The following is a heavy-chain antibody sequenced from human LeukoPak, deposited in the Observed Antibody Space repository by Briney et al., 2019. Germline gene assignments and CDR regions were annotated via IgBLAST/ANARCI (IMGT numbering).Heavy chain of an antibody. CDR2: IKHDGSQK. D-gene: IGHD6-19*01. Sequence: PGGSLRLSCAASGFTFSRYWMSWVRQAPGKGLEWVANIKHDGSQKYYVDSVKGRFTISRDNAKNSLYLQMNSLRVDDTAVYYCARDQGSGWYRAIDYWGQGTLVTVSS. CDR1: GFTFSRYW. CDR3: ARDQGSGWYRAIDY. J-gene: IGHJ4*02. V-gene: IGHV3-7*05.